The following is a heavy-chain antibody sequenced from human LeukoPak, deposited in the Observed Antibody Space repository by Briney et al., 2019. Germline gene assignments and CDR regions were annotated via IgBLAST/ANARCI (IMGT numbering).Heavy chain of an antibody. D-gene: IGHD1-1*01. V-gene: IGHV1-8*01. Sequence: ASVRVSCTASGYTFTSYDINWVRQATGQGLEWMGWISAYNGNTNYAQKFQGRVTMTRNTSINTAYLDLYSLRYEDTAVYYCARGYSPSIRTTGNDYWGQGTLVTVSS. CDR3: ARGYSPSIRTTGNDY. J-gene: IGHJ4*02. CDR1: GYTFTSYD. CDR2: ISAYNGNT.